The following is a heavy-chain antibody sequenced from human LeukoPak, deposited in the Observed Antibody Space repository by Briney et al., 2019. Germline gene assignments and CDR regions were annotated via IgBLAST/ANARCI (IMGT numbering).Heavy chain of an antibody. D-gene: IGHD3-10*01. J-gene: IGHJ4*02. CDR1: GFTFSSYA. Sequence: GGSLRLSCAASGFTFSSYAMSWVRQAPGKGLQWVSTISVSGDNTYYADSVKGRFTISRDNSKNTLYLQMNSLRADDTAIYYCAKRNSGGPYYFDYWGQGTLVTVSS. V-gene: IGHV3-23*01. CDR2: ISVSGDNT. CDR3: AKRNSGGPYYFDY.